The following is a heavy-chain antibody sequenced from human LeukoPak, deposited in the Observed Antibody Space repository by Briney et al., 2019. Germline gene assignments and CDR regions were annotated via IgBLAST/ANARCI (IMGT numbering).Heavy chain of an antibody. V-gene: IGHV4-30-4*07. J-gene: IGHJ5*02. D-gene: IGHD3-22*01. CDR3: ARLPVDDRGNWFDP. CDR2: IYYSGST. CDR1: GGSISSGGYS. Sequence: PSETLSLTCAVSGGSISSGGYSWSWIRQPPGKGLEWIGYIYYSGSTYYNPSLKSRVTISVDTSKNQFSLKLSSVTAADTAVYYCARLPVDDRGNWFDPWGQGTLVTVSS.